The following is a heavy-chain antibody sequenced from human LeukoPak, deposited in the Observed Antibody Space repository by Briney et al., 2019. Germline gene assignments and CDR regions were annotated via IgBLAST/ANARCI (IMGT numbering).Heavy chain of an antibody. D-gene: IGHD3-9*01. CDR3: ARGYDILTGYLDY. CDR1: GGSISSYY. V-gene: IGHV4-59*01. J-gene: IGHJ4*02. CDR2: IYYSGST. Sequence: PSETLSFTCTVSGGSISSYYWSWIRQPPGKGLEWIGYIYYSGSTNYNPSLKSRVTISVDTSKNQFSLKPSSVTAADTAVYYCARGYDILTGYLDYWGQGTPVTVSS.